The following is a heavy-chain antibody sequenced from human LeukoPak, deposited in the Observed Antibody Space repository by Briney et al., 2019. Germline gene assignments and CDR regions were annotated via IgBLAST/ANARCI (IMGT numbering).Heavy chain of an antibody. J-gene: IGHJ4*02. V-gene: IGHV4-38-2*01. CDR1: GYSISSGYY. CDR3: ASFLYYDFWSGYYRFDY. CDR2: IYHSGST. Sequence: PSETLSLTCAVSGYSISSGYYWGWIRQPPGKGLEWIGRIYHSGSTYYNPSPKRRVTISVDTSKNQFSLKLSSVPAADTAVYYCASFLYYDFWSGYYRFDYWGQGTLVTVSS. D-gene: IGHD3-3*01.